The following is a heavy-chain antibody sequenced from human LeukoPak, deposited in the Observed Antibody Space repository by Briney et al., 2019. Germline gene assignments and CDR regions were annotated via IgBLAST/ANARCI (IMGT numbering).Heavy chain of an antibody. J-gene: IGHJ4*02. CDR2: IIPIFGTA. CDR3: ARDTGDYVIDY. V-gene: IGHV1-69*01. Sequence: EASVKVSSKASGGTFSSYAISWVRQAPGQGLEWMGGIIPIFGTANYAQKFQGRVTITADESTSTAYMELSSLRSEDTAVYYCARDTGDYVIDYWGQGTLVTVSS. CDR1: GGTFSSYA. D-gene: IGHD4-17*01.